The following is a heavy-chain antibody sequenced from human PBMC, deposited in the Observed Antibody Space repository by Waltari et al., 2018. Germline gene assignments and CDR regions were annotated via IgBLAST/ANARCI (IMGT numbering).Heavy chain of an antibody. Sequence: EAQLVESGGVLVQPGRSLRLPCAASGFIFDSYAIHWVRQPPGKGLEWVSGISWNSGTTAYADAVKGRFTISRDNARSSLFLQMDSLRVEDTALYFCAKKAGSSWTEAFDVWGRGTMVTVSS. D-gene: IGHD6-13*01. J-gene: IGHJ3*01. CDR2: ISWNSGTT. CDR3: AKKAGSSWTEAFDV. V-gene: IGHV3-9*01. CDR1: GFIFDSYA.